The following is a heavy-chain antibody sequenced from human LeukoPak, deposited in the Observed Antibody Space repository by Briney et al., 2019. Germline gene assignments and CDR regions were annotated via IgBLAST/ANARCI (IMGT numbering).Heavy chain of an antibody. CDR3: ARGSSSRSPFWGSNWFDP. Sequence: ASVKVSCKASGYTFTGYYMHWVRQAPGQGLEWMGWINPNSGGTNYAQKFQGRVTMTRDTSISTAYMELSSLRSEDTAVYYCARGSSSRSPFWGSNWFDPWGQGTLVTVSS. D-gene: IGHD3-16*01. J-gene: IGHJ5*02. CDR1: GYTFTGYY. V-gene: IGHV1-2*02. CDR2: INPNSGGT.